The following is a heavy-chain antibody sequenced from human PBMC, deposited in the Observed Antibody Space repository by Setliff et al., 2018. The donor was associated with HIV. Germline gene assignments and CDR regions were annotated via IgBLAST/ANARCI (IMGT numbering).Heavy chain of an antibody. CDR1: GFTFSSYG. V-gene: IGHV3-33*06. Sequence: GGSLRLSCAASGFTFSSYGMHWVRQAPGKGLEWVAVIWYDGSNKYYADSVKGRFTISRDNSKDTLYLQMNSLRAEDTAVYYCAKDGYSDYLNSYFDYWGQGTLVTVSS. J-gene: IGHJ4*02. D-gene: IGHD4-17*01. CDR2: IWYDGSNK. CDR3: AKDGYSDYLNSYFDY.